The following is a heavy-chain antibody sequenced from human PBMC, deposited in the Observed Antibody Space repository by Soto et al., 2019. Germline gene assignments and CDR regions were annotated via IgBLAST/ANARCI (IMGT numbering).Heavy chain of an antibody. Sequence: GGSLRLSCAASGFTFSSYSMNWVRQAPGKGLEWVSSISSSSSYIYYADSVKGRFTISRDNAKNSLYLQMNSLRAEDTAVYYCARAHQRWLQSDIWGQGTMVTVSS. CDR3: ARAHQRWLQSDI. D-gene: IGHD5-12*01. CDR1: GFTFSSYS. V-gene: IGHV3-21*01. CDR2: ISSSSSYI. J-gene: IGHJ3*02.